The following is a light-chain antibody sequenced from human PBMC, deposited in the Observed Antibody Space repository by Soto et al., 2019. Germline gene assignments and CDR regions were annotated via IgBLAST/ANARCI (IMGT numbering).Light chain of an antibody. J-gene: IGKJ1*01. CDR1: QSVSSK. V-gene: IGKV3-15*01. CDR3: KQYNHWPRT. CDR2: GAS. Sequence: EIVMTQSPATLSVSPGERATLSCRASQSVSSKLAWYQQRPGQAPRLLIYGASSRATGIQARFSGSGSGTEFALTIRSLQSEDFAVYFCKQYNHWPRTFGQGTKVDIK.